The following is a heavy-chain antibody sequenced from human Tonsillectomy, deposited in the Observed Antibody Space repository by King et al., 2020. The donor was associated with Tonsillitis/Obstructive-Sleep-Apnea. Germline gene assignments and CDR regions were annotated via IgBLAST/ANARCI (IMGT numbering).Heavy chain of an antibody. CDR2: INPNRGGT. J-gene: IGHJ6*04. D-gene: IGHD5-24*01. V-gene: IGHV1-2*02. CDR1: GYTFKDFK. Sequence: VQLVQSGAGVKKPGASVKVSCKASGYTFKDFKIHWVRQAPGQGIEWMGWINPNRGGTNYAQKFHGRVTMTRDTSINTAYMELSRLTSVDTAIYFCARFAGDGYKLPYYYYGMAVWGEGTTVTVSS. CDR3: ARFAGDGYKLPYYYYGMAV.